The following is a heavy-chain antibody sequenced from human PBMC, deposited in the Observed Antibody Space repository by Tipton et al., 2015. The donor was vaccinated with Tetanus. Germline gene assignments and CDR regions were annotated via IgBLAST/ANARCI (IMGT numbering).Heavy chain of an antibody. CDR3: ARVTVGQWLTYYYYGMDV. CDR2: IYYSGST. J-gene: IGHJ6*02. Sequence: TLSLTCTVSGGSISSGGYYWSWIRQHPGKGLEWIGYIYYSGSTYYNPSLKSRVTISVDTSKNQFSLKLSSVTAADTAVYYCARVTVGQWLTYYYYGMDVWGQGTTVTVSS. V-gene: IGHV4-31*03. D-gene: IGHD6-19*01. CDR1: GGSISSGGYY.